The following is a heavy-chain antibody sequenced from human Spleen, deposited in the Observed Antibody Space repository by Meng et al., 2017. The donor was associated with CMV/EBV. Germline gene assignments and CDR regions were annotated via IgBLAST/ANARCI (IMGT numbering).Heavy chain of an antibody. Sequence: CISSGAYCWSWIRQPPGKGLEWIGYICYSGSTYYNPSLQSRLTMSVDTSKNQFSLKVTSVTAADTAMYYCARVVVPGAVIGNWLDPWGQGTLVTVSS. CDR1: CISSGAYC. J-gene: IGHJ5*02. CDR3: ARVVVPGAVIGNWLDP. CDR2: ICYSGST. V-gene: IGHV4-30-4*08. D-gene: IGHD2-2*01.